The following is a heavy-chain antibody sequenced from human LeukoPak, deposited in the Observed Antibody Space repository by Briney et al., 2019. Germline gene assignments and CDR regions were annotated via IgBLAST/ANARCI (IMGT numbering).Heavy chain of an antibody. CDR1: GFTFSSYS. CDR3: ARATRPDFWSGYYTHDAFDI. J-gene: IGHJ3*02. CDR2: ISSSSSYI. V-gene: IGHV3-21*01. Sequence: GGSLRLSCGASGFTFSSYSMNWVRQAPGRGLEWVSSISSSSSYIYYADSVKGRFTISRDNAKNSLYLQMNSLRAEDTAVYYCARATRPDFWSGYYTHDAFDIWGQGTMVTVSS. D-gene: IGHD3-3*01.